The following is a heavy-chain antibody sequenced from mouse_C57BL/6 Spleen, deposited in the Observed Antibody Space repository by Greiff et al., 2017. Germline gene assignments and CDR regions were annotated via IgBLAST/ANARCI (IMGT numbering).Heavy chain of an antibody. J-gene: IGHJ2*01. CDR1: GYPFNSYW. D-gene: IGHD1-1*01. Sequence: QVQLQQPGAELVRPGSSVKLSCKASGYPFNSYWMDWVKQRPGQGLEWIGNIYPADSDTHYNQKFKDKATLTGDKSSSTSYLQLSSLTSEDSAVYYCAMDYGSSFFGYWGQGTTLTVSS. CDR2: IYPADSDT. CDR3: AMDYGSSFFGY. V-gene: IGHV1-61*01.